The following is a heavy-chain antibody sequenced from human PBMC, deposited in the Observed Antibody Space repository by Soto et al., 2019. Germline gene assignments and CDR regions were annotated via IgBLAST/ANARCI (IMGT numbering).Heavy chain of an antibody. CDR3: AKEDTSSGSLDY. CDR2: ISDSGATT. J-gene: IGHJ4*02. V-gene: IGHV3-23*01. CDR1: GFPFGENA. D-gene: IGHD6-19*01. Sequence: GGSLRLSCAASGFPFGENAMSWVRQAPGKGLEWVSGISDSGATTYYADPVRGRFTISRDNSKNTLYLQMKSLRAEDSASYYCAKEDTSSGSLDYWGQGALVTVSS.